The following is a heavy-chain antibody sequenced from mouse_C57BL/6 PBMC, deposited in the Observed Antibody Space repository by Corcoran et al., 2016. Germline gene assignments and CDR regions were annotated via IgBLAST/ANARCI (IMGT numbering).Heavy chain of an antibody. D-gene: IGHD2-4*01. J-gene: IGHJ4*01. Sequence: EVQLQPSGPELVKPGASVKISCNASGYTFTDYYMNWVKQSHGKSLEWIGDINPNNGGTSYNQKFKGKATLTVDKSSSTAYMELRSLTSEDSAVYYCARCDYGYYYAMDYWGQGTSVTVSS. CDR3: ARCDYGYYYAMDY. V-gene: IGHV1-26*01. CDR2: INPNNGGT. CDR1: GYTFTDYY.